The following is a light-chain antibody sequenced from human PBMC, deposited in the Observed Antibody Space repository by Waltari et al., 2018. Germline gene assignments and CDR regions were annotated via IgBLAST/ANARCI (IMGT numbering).Light chain of an antibody. CDR2: DVS. CDR1: EIGSNS. J-gene: IGLJ2*01. V-gene: IGLV3-21*02. Sequence: SYVLTQPPSVSVAPGQTASITCGGNEIGSNSGHWYQQKPGQAPVLVIYDVSDRPSRIPERFSGFNSGNTATLVISRVEAGDEADYYCQVWDNSSKQVIFGGGTKLTVL. CDR3: QVWDNSSKQVI.